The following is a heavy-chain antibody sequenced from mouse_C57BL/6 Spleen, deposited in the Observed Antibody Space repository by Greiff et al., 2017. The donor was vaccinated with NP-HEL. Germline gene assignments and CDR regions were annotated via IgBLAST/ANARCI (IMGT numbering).Heavy chain of an antibody. D-gene: IGHD1-1*01. CDR3: ARDPHYYGSSDYYFDY. Sequence: QVQLQQSGAELVKPGASVKISCKASGYAFSSYWMNWVKQRPGKGLEWIGQIYPGDGDTNYNGKFKGKATLTADKSSSTAYMQLSSLTSEDSAVYFCARDPHYYGSSDYYFDYWGQGTTLTVSS. CDR1: GYAFSSYW. J-gene: IGHJ2*01. V-gene: IGHV1-80*01. CDR2: IYPGDGDT.